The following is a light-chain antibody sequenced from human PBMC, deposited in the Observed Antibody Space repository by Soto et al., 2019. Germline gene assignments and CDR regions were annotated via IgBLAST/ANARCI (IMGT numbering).Light chain of an antibody. J-gene: IGKJ4*01. V-gene: IGKV1D-12*01. CDR2: AAS. CDR1: QGVSAS. CDR3: QQADSVPLT. Sequence: QMTQSPSSVSASVGDSVTITCRASQGVSASLAWYQQKPGRSPNLLIYAASSLPSGVPSRFSGSGSGTDFALTISSLQPEDFATYYCQQADSVPLTFGGGTKVEIK.